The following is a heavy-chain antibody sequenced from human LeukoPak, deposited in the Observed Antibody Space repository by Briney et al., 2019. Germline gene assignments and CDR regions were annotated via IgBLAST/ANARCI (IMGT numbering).Heavy chain of an antibody. CDR2: ICSSGST. D-gene: IGHD6-13*01. CDR1: GGSISSYY. CDR3: ARDVVAAAGSFDY. Sequence: SETLSLTCTVSGGSISSYYWSWIRQPPGKGLEWIGRICSSGSTNYSPSLKSRVTMSVDTSKNQFSLKLSSVTAADTAVYYCARDVVAAAGSFDYWGQGTQVTVSS. J-gene: IGHJ4*02. V-gene: IGHV4-4*07.